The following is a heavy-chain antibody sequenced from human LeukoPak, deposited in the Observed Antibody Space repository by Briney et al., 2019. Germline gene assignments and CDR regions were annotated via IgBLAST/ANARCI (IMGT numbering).Heavy chain of an antibody. V-gene: IGHV1-18*01. J-gene: IGHJ4*02. D-gene: IGHD1-26*01. Sequence: GASVKVSCKASGYTLTSYGISWVRQAPGQELVCLGWTNTYNGNTNYAQKLQGRVTMTTDSSSSTAYMELRSLTSDDTAVYYCARALGELPTDYWGQGTLVTVSS. CDR1: GYTLTSYG. CDR2: TNTYNGNT. CDR3: ARALGELPTDY.